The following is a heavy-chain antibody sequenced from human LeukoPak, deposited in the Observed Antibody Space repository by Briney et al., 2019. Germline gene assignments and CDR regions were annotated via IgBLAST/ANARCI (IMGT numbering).Heavy chain of an antibody. J-gene: IGHJ5*02. D-gene: IGHD6-19*01. CDR3: ATAGQYRFDN. CDR1: GFTFSTFW. Sequence: GGSLRLSCAASGFTFSTFWMHWVRQAPGEGPVWVSRINNDGSTTSYADSVKGRFTISRDNAKNTLYLQMNSLRDDDTAVYYCATAGQYRFDNWGQGTLVTVSS. V-gene: IGHV3-74*01. CDR2: INNDGSTT.